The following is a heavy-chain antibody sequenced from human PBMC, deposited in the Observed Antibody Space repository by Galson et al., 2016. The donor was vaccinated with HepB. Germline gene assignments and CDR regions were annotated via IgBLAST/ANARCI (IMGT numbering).Heavy chain of an antibody. V-gene: IGHV4-4*02. Sequence: SETLSLTCAVSGGTISSGNWWSWVRQTPGKGLEWIGEIYHSGNTNYNLSLKSRVTISIDESKNHFSLKLTSVTAADTAVYYCARGEYQLRDTWFDSWGQGILVTVSS. CDR3: ARGEYQLRDTWFDS. D-gene: IGHD2-2*01. J-gene: IGHJ5*01. CDR1: GGTISSGNW. CDR2: IYHSGNT.